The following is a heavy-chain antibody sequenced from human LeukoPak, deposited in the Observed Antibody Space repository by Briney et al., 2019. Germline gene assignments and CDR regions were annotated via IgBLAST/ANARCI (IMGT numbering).Heavy chain of an antibody. V-gene: IGHV4-59*08. J-gene: IGHJ4*02. CDR3: ARHSGASPHYFDY. Sequence: SETLSLTCTVSGGSISNYYWSWIRQPPGKGLEWIGFIYYSGTTHYNPSLKSRVTMSVATSNNQFSLRLSSVAAADTAIYYCARHSGASPHYFDYWGQGALVTVSS. D-gene: IGHD1-26*01. CDR1: GGSISNYY. CDR2: IYYSGTT.